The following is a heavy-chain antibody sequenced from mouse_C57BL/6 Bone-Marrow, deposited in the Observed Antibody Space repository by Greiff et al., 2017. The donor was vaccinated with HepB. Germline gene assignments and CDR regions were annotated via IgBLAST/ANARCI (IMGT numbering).Heavy chain of an antibody. Sequence: FQLQQPGAELVMPGASVKLSCKASGYTFTSYWMHWVKQRPGQGLEWIGEIDPSDSYTNYNQKFKGKSTLTVDKSSSTAYMQLSSLTSEDSAVYYCARDYGSFDYWGQGTTLTVSS. CDR1: GYTFTSYW. D-gene: IGHD1-1*01. CDR2: IDPSDSYT. V-gene: IGHV1-69*01. J-gene: IGHJ2*01. CDR3: ARDYGSFDY.